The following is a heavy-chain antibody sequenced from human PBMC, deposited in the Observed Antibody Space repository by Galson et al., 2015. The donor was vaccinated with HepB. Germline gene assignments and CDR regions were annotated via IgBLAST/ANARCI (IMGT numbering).Heavy chain of an antibody. J-gene: IGHJ5*02. V-gene: IGHV1-18*01. Sequence: SVKVSCKASGYAFASYGISWVRQAPGQGLEWMGWISGYNDNTDYARKFQGRVAMTTDTFTSTAYMELTGLTSDDTAVYYCARDRFAVQPGGWFDPWGQGTLVTVSS. CDR2: ISGYNDNT. CDR1: GYAFASYG. CDR3: ARDRFAVQPGGWFDP. D-gene: IGHD1-14*01.